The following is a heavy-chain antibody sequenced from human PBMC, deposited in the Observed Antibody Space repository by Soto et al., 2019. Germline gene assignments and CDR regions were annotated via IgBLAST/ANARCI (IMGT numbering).Heavy chain of an antibody. Sequence: SETLSLTCAVYGGSFSGYYWSWIRQPPGKGLEWIGEINHSGSTNYNPSLKSRVTISVDTSKNQFSLKLSSVTAADTAVYYCERNGWYYGMDVWGQGTTVTVSS. CDR3: ERNGWYYGMDV. J-gene: IGHJ6*02. V-gene: IGHV4-34*01. D-gene: IGHD4-17*01. CDR1: GGSFSGYY. CDR2: INHSGST.